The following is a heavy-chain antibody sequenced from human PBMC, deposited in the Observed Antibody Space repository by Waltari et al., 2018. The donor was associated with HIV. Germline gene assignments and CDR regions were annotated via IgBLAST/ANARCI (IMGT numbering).Heavy chain of an antibody. V-gene: IGHV3-53*01. CDR1: GFPAITIY. Sequence: EVQLVASGGGLIQLGGSLRPSFAASGFPAITIYLTWVRQAPGKGLEGVSVIYSGGSTYYADSVKGRFTSSRDNSKNTLYLQMNSLRAEDTAVYYCARDPGLDGMDVWGQGTTVTVSS. CDR2: IYSGGST. CDR3: ARDPGLDGMDV. D-gene: IGHD4-17*01. J-gene: IGHJ6*02.